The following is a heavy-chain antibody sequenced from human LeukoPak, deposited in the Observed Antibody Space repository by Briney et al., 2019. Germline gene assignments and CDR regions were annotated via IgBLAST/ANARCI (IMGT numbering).Heavy chain of an antibody. V-gene: IGHV4-61*02. D-gene: IGHD2-2*01. CDR2: IYTSGST. Sequence: PSQTLSLTCTVSGGSISSGSYYWSWIRQPAGKGLEWIGRIYTSGSTNYNPSLKSRVTISVDTSKNQFSLKLSSVTAADTAVYYCAREVVPAATYYYYYGMDVWGQGTTVTVSS. CDR3: AREVVPAATYYYYYGMDV. J-gene: IGHJ6*02. CDR1: GGSISSGSYY.